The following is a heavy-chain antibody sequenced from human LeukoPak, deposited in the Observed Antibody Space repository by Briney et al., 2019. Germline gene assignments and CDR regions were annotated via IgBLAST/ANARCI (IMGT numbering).Heavy chain of an antibody. CDR1: GYSFTTYW. Sequence: GESLKISCKGSGYSFTTYWIGWVRQMPGKGLEWMGIIYPGDSDTRYSPSFQGQVTISADRSISTAYLQWSSLKASDTAMYYCARGFYGGYYYYYYMDVWGKGTTVTVSS. J-gene: IGHJ6*03. D-gene: IGHD3-10*01. CDR3: ARGFYGGYYYYYYMDV. V-gene: IGHV5-51*01. CDR2: IYPGDSDT.